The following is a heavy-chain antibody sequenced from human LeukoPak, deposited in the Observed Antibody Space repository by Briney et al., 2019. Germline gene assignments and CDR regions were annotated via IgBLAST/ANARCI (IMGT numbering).Heavy chain of an antibody. CDR3: AREHEYSYGFDY. D-gene: IGHD5-18*01. CDR2: ISSSSSYI. J-gene: IGHJ4*02. V-gene: IGHV3-21*01. CDR1: GFTFSSYS. Sequence: PGGSLRLSCAASGFTFSSYSMNWVRQAPGKGLEWVSSISSSSSYIYYADSVKGRFTISRDNAKNSLYLQMNSLRAEDTAVYYCAREHEYSYGFDYWGQGTLVTVSS.